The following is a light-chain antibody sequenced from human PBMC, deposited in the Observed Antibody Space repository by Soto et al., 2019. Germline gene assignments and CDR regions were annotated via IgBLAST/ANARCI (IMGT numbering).Light chain of an antibody. Sequence: EIVMTQSPATLSVSPGERATLSCRASQSVGSKLAWHQQKPGQAPRLLIYGASTSATGIPARFSGSGSGTEFTLTISSLQSEDVAVYYCQQYNNRPPLTFGGGTQVEIK. J-gene: IGKJ4*01. CDR1: QSVGSK. CDR2: GAS. V-gene: IGKV3-15*01. CDR3: QQYNNRPPLT.